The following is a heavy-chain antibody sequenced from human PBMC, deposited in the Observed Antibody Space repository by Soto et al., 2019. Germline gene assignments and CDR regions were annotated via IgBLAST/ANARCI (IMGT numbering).Heavy chain of an antibody. CDR2: IYHSGST. V-gene: IGHV4-4*02. J-gene: IGHJ5*02. CDR1: GGSISSSNW. CDR3: ARGGHYDTSGYSGGWFDP. D-gene: IGHD3-22*01. Sequence: SETLSLTCAVSGGSISSSNWWSWVRQPPGKGLEWIGEIYHSGSTNYNPSLKSRVTISVDKSKNQFSLKLSSVTAADTAVYYCARGGHYDTSGYSGGWFDPWGQGTLVTVSS.